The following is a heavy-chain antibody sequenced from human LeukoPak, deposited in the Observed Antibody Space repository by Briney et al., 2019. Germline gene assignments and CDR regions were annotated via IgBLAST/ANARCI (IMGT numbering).Heavy chain of an antibody. CDR3: VLWFGGYYFDY. V-gene: IGHV1-3*01. J-gene: IGHJ4*02. D-gene: IGHD3-10*01. CDR1: GYTFTSYY. CDR2: INAGNGNT. Sequence: ASVKVSCKASGYTFTSYYMHWVRQAPGQRLEWMGWINAGNGNTKYSQKFQGRVTITRDTSASTAYMELSSLRSEDTAVYYCVLWFGGYYFDYWGQGTLVTVSS.